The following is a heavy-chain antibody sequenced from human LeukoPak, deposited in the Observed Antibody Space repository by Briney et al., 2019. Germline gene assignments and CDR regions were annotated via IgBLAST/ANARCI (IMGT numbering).Heavy chain of an antibody. Sequence: GGSLRLSCAASGFTVSSNYVSWVRQAPGKGLEWVSVIYSGGSTYYADSVKGRFTISRHNSKNTLYLQMNSLRAEDTAVYYCARDYLETAMVGIRAFDIWGQGTMVTVSS. CDR1: GFTVSSNY. CDR2: IYSGGST. V-gene: IGHV3-53*04. D-gene: IGHD5-18*01. J-gene: IGHJ3*02. CDR3: ARDYLETAMVGIRAFDI.